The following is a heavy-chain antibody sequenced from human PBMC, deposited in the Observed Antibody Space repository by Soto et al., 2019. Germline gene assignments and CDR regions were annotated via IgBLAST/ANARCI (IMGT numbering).Heavy chain of an antibody. Sequence: KQSQTLSLTCAISGDSVSSNSAAWNWIRQSPSRGLEWLGRTYYRSKWYNDYAVSVKSRITINPDKSKNQFSLQLNSVTPEDTAVYYCAKTVDSSSRITFDYWGQGTLVTVSS. CDR2: TYYRSKWYN. D-gene: IGHD6-13*01. CDR1: GDSVSSNSAA. V-gene: IGHV6-1*01. CDR3: AKTVDSSSRITFDY. J-gene: IGHJ4*02.